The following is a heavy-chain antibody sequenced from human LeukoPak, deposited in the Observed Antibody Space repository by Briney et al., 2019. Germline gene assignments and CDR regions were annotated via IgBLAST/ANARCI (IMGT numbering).Heavy chain of an antibody. CDR3: ARERGRGYCSSTSCYWDYYYGMGV. V-gene: IGHV1-18*04. D-gene: IGHD2-2*01. Sequence: ASVKVSCKASGYTFTSYGISWVRQAPGQGLEWMGWISAYNGNTNYAQKLQGRVTMTTDTSTSTAYMELRSLRSDDTAVYYCARERGRGYCSSTSCYWDYYYGMGVWGKGTTVTVSS. J-gene: IGHJ6*04. CDR2: ISAYNGNT. CDR1: GYTFTSYG.